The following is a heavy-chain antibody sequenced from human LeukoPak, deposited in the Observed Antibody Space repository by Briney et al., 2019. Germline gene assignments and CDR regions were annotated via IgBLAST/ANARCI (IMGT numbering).Heavy chain of an antibody. CDR2: IYYSGST. Sequence: SETLSLTCTVSGGSISSYYWSWIRQPPGKGLEWIGYIYYSGSTNYNPSLKSRVTISVDTSKNQFSLKLSSVTAADTAVYYCARADWNDGLDWFDPWGQGTLVTVSS. CDR3: ARADWNDGLDWFDP. V-gene: IGHV4-59*01. J-gene: IGHJ5*02. D-gene: IGHD1-1*01. CDR1: GGSISSYY.